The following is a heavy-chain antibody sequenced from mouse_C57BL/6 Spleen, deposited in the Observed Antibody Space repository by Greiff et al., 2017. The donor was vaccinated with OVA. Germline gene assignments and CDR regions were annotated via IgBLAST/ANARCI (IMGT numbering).Heavy chain of an antibody. J-gene: IGHJ4*01. Sequence: VHLVESGPELVKPGASVKISCKASGYAFSSSWMNWVKQRPGKGLEWIGRIYPGDGDTNYNGKFKGKATLTADKSSSTAYMQLSSLTSEDSAVYFCARYWDYAMDDWGQGTSVTVSS. D-gene: IGHD4-1*01. CDR1: GYAFSSSW. CDR3: ARYWDYAMDD. CDR2: IYPGDGDT. V-gene: IGHV1-82*01.